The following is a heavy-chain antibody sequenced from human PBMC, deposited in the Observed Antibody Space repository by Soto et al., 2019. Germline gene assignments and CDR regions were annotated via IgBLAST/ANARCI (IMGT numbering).Heavy chain of an antibody. D-gene: IGHD2-8*02. CDR3: ARGPYSSGSLYYLDY. Sequence: CKASGYTFTHYYIHWVRQAPGQGLEWMGFINPSGGTTSQAQKFQGRVTMTRDTSTSTVYMELSSLRSEDTAMYYCARGPYSSGSLYYLDYWGQGTLVTVSS. CDR1: GYTFTHYY. J-gene: IGHJ4*02. CDR2: INPSGGTT. V-gene: IGHV1-46*01.